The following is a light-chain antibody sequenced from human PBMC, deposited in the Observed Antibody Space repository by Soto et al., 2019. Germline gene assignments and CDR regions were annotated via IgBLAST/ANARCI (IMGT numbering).Light chain of an antibody. Sequence: QSALTQPPSASGSPGQSVTISCTGTSSDVGGYNSVSWYQHHPGKAPKLMIYEVSKRPSGVPDRFSGSKSSNTASLTVSGLQAEDEADYYCSSYAGSNNYVVGTGTKLTVL. CDR2: EVS. J-gene: IGLJ1*01. CDR1: SSDVGGYNS. V-gene: IGLV2-8*01. CDR3: SSYAGSNNYV.